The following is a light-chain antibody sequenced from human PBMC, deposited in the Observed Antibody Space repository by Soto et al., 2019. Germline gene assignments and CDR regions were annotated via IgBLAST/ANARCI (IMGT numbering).Light chain of an antibody. J-gene: IGKJ1*01. CDR2: AAS. CDR3: QQYYSYPRT. CDR1: QGISSY. Sequence: DIQLTQSPSFLSASVGDRVTLTCRASQGISSYLGWYQQKPGKAPKLLIYAASTLQSGVPSRFSGSGSGTDFTLTISCLQSEDFATYYCQQYYSYPRTFGQGTKVDIK. V-gene: IGKV1-9*01.